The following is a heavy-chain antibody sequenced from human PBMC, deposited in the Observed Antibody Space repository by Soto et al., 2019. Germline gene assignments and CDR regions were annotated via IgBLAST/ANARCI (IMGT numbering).Heavy chain of an antibody. CDR1: GYTFTSYA. Sequence: ASVKVSCKASGYTFTSYAMHWVRQAPGQRLEWMGWINAGNGNTKYSQKFQGRVTITRDTSASTAYMELSSLRSEDTAVYYCAREEETTMVTAGYWGQGTLVTVP. CDR2: INAGNGNT. CDR3: AREEETTMVTAGY. V-gene: IGHV1-3*01. D-gene: IGHD3-10*01. J-gene: IGHJ4*02.